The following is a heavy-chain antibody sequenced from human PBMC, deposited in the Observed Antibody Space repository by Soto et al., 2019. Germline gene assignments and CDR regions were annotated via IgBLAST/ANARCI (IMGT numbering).Heavy chain of an antibody. Sequence: EVQLVESGGGLVQPGGSLRLSCAASGFTFSSYTMNWVRQAPGKGLEWISYMSNIESPISYADSVKGRFTISRDNTKDSLYLQMNSLRVEDTAVYYCARDHLWAFDYWAQGILVTVSS. V-gene: IGHV3-48*01. D-gene: IGHD2-21*01. CDR2: MSNIESPI. CDR3: ARDHLWAFDY. J-gene: IGHJ4*02. CDR1: GFTFSSYT.